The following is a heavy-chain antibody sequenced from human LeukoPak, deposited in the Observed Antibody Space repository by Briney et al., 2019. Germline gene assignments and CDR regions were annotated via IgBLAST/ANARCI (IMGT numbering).Heavy chain of an antibody. D-gene: IGHD3-3*01. Sequence: SVTLSLTCTVSGGSISSSSYYWGWIRQPPGKGLEWIGSIYYSGSTYYNPSLKSRVTISVDTSKNQFSLKLSSVTAADTAVYYCARIVDFWSGYYKIWGQGTLVTVSS. CDR1: GGSISSSSYY. CDR3: ARIVDFWSGYYKI. CDR2: IYYSGST. J-gene: IGHJ4*02. V-gene: IGHV4-39*01.